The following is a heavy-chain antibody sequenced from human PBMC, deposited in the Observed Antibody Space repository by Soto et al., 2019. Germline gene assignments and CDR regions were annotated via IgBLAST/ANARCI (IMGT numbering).Heavy chain of an antibody. J-gene: IGHJ3*02. CDR3: ARVTRITMVRGAFDI. CDR1: GCSISGTSVD. D-gene: IGHD3-10*01. CDR2: IYHTGST. V-gene: IGHV4-39*07. Sequence: SETLSLTCTVSGCSISGTSVDWGWIRQPPGKGLEWIGNIYHTGSTNYNPSLKSRVTISVDTSKNQFSLKLSSVPAADTAVYYRARVTRITMVRGAFDIWGQGTMVTVSS.